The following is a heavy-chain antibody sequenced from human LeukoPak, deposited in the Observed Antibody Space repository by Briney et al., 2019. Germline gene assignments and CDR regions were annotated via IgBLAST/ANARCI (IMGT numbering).Heavy chain of an antibody. CDR3: ARGSSSWFTDAFDI. CDR2: ISYDGSNK. CDR1: GFTFSSYG. Sequence: GGSLRLSCAASGFTFSSYGMHWVRQAPGKGLEWVAVISYDGSNKYYADSVKGRFTISRDNSKNTLYLQMNSLRAEDTAVYYCARGSSSWFTDAFDIWGQGTMVTVSS. J-gene: IGHJ3*02. D-gene: IGHD6-13*01. V-gene: IGHV3-30*03.